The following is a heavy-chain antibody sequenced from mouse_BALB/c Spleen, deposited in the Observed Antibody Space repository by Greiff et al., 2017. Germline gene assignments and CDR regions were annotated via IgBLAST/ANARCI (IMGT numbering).Heavy chain of an antibody. CDR2: IWTGGGT. CDR1: GFSLTSYD. D-gene: IGHD1-1*01. CDR3: VRDGGFYYGSSFAMDY. V-gene: IGHV2-9-2*01. Sequence: VQLVESGPGLVAPSQSLSITCTVSGFSLTSYDISWIRQPPGKGLEWLGVIWTGGGTNYNSAFMSRLSISKDNSKSQVFLKMNSLQTDDTAIYYCVRDGGFYYGSSFAMDYWGQGTSVTVSS. J-gene: IGHJ4*01.